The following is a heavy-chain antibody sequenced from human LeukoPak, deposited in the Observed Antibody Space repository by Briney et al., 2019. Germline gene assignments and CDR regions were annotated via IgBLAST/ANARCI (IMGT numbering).Heavy chain of an antibody. Sequence: PGGSLRLSCAASGFTFSSYAMHWVRQPPGKGLEYVSVISTNGDRTYYANSVKGRFTISRDNSKNTLYLQMGSLRPEDMAVYYCARDKAAVGNDYWGLGTLVTVSS. V-gene: IGHV3-64*01. CDR1: GFTFSSYA. CDR2: ISTNGDRT. CDR3: ARDKAAVGNDY. J-gene: IGHJ4*02. D-gene: IGHD6-13*01.